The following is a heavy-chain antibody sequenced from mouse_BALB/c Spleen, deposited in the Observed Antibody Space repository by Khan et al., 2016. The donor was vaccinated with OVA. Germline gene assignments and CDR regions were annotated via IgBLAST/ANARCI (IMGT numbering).Heavy chain of an antibody. Sequence: VQLVQSGAEFVKPGASVRLSCTASGFNIKDTYIHWVKQRPEQGLEWIGKIDPANGKTNYDPKFQGKATMTADTSSNTAYLHLSSLTSEDTVVYYCAHSLLLYAMDYWGQGTSVTVSS. CDR1: GFNIKDTY. CDR3: AHSLLLYAMDY. D-gene: IGHD1-2*01. J-gene: IGHJ4*01. CDR2: IDPANGKT. V-gene: IGHV14-3*02.